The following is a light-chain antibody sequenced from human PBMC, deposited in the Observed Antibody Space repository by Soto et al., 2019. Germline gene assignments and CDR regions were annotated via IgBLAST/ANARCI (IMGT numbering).Light chain of an antibody. CDR2: DAS. J-gene: IGKJ4*01. CDR1: QNVYNN. CDR3: QQCRNWPLT. Sequence: EIVMTQYPATLSVSPGEGATLSCKASQNVYNNLAWYQQRPGQPPRLLSYDASTTATGISARFSGSGYGTEFTLTISSLQSEDFAVYFCQQCRNWPLTFGGGTKVAI. V-gene: IGKV3-15*01.